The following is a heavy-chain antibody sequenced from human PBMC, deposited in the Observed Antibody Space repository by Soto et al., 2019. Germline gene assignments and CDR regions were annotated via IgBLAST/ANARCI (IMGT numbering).Heavy chain of an antibody. CDR2: IYTSGST. CDR3: ASGIAARPGYYYYCMDV. J-gene: IGHJ6*02. V-gene: IGHV4-4*07. CDR1: GGSISSYY. D-gene: IGHD6-6*01. Sequence: QVQLQESGPGLAKPSETLSLTCTVSGGSISSYYWSWIRQPAGKGLEWIGRIYTSGSTNYNPSLKSRVTMSVDTSKIQFSLKRSSVTAADTAVYYCASGIAARPGYYYYCMDVWGQGTTVTVS.